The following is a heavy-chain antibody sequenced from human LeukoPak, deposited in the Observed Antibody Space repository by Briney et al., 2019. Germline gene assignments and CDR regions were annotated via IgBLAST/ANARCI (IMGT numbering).Heavy chain of an antibody. D-gene: IGHD3-16*01. CDR1: GFTFSSYG. CDR3: AKDAGEVTYYYYYYMDV. V-gene: IGHV3-30*02. Sequence: PGGSVRLSCAASGFTFSSYGMHWVRQAPGKGLEWVAFIRYDGSTKYYADTVKGRFTISRDNSKNTLYLQMNSLRAEDTAVYYCAKDAGEVTYYYYYYMDVWGKGTTVTVSS. J-gene: IGHJ6*03. CDR2: IRYDGSTK.